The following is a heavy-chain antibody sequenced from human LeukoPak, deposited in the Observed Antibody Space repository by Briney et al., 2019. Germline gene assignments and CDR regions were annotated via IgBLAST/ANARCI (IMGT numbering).Heavy chain of an antibody. D-gene: IGHD4-17*01. Sequence: PGGSLRLSCAASGFAFSSYSMNWVRQAPGKGLEWVSYISSSSSTIYYADSVKGRFTISRDNAKNSLYLQMNSLRAEDTAVYYCARLYDYGDYDAFDIWGQGTMVTVSS. V-gene: IGHV3-48*01. CDR3: ARLYDYGDYDAFDI. J-gene: IGHJ3*02. CDR2: ISSSSSTI. CDR1: GFAFSSYS.